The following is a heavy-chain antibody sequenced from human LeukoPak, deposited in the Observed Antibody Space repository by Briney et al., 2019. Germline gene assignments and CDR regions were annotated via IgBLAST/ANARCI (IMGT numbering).Heavy chain of an antibody. CDR1: GGTFSSYA. CDR3: ARDRPSYYDSSGYYGGDY. D-gene: IGHD3-22*01. CDR2: IIPIFGTA. V-gene: IGHV1-69*13. J-gene: IGHJ4*02. Sequence: SVKVSCKASGGTFSSYAISCVRQAPGQGLEWMGGIIPIFGTANYAQKFQGRVTITADESTSTAYMELSSLRSEDTAVYYCARDRPSYYDSSGYYGGDYWGQGTLVTVSS.